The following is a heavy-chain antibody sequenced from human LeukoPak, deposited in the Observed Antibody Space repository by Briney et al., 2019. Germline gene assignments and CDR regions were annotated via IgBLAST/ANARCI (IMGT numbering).Heavy chain of an antibody. CDR1: GGTFSSYA. CDR3: ASSAGSSWSRHYYYYYMDV. Sequence: SVKVSCKASGGTFSSYAISWVRQAPGQGLEWMGGIIPIFGTANYAQKFQGRVTITTDESTSTAYMELSGLRSEDTAVYYCASSAGSSWSRHYYYYYMDVWGKGTTVTVSS. CDR2: IIPIFGTA. V-gene: IGHV1-69*05. J-gene: IGHJ6*03. D-gene: IGHD6-13*01.